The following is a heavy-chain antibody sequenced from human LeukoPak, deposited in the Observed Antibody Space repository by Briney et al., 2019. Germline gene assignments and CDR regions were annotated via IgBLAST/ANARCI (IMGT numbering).Heavy chain of an antibody. CDR2: IYPADSDT. D-gene: IGHD2-15*01. CDR3: ARLSGGSP. V-gene: IGHV5-51*01. Sequence: GESLKISCKASGYTFTNSWIGWVRQMPRKGLEWMGTIYPADSDTRYSPSFQGQVTISVDKSINTAYLQWSSLKASDTAMYYCARLSGGSPWGQGTLVTVSS. CDR1: GYTFTNSW. J-gene: IGHJ5*02.